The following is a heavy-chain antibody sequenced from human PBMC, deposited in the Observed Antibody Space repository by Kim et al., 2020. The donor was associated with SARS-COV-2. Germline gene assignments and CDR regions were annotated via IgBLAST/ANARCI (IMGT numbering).Heavy chain of an antibody. CDR3: ARTTVVTPWYFDY. J-gene: IGHJ4*02. D-gene: IGHD4-17*01. V-gene: IGHV1-69*02. Sequence: YAQKCQGGVPITADKSTSTAYMELSSLGSEDTAVYYCARTTVVTPWYFDYWGQGTLVTVSS.